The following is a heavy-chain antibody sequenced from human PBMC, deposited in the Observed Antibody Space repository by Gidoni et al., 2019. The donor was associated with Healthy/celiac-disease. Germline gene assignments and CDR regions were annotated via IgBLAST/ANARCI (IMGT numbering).Heavy chain of an antibody. Sequence: QLQLQASAPGLVKPSETLSLTCPVSGGSISSSSYYWGWIRQPPGKGLEWIGSIYYSGSTYYSPSLKSRVTISVDTSKNQFSLKLSSVTAADTAVYYCARPNPSGYYYGMDVWGQGTTVTVSS. CDR3: ARPNPSGYYYGMDV. CDR2: IYYSGST. V-gene: IGHV4-39*01. CDR1: GGSISSSSYY. J-gene: IGHJ6*02.